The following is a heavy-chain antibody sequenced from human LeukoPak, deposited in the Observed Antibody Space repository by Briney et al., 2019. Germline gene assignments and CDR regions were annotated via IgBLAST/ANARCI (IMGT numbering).Heavy chain of an antibody. CDR1: GGSISESSYY. Sequence: SETLSLTCTVSGGSISESSYYWGWIRQSPGKGLEWIGSISNSGSTHYNPSLKSRVNISIDTSKNQFSLKLNSVTAADTAVFYCARLAGAGTDSWGQGTLVTVSS. CDR2: ISNSGST. D-gene: IGHD6-13*01. CDR3: ARLAGAGTDS. J-gene: IGHJ4*02. V-gene: IGHV4-39*07.